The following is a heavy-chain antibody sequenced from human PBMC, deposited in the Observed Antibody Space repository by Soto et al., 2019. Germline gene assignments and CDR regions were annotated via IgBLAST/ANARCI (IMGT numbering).Heavy chain of an antibody. D-gene: IGHD3-9*01. Sequence: SVKGSWTASGGTLSSYAISWGRQSPEQALEWMGGIIPIFGTANYAQKFQGRVKITADKSTSTAYMELSSLRYEDTAVYYCERDLDYDRRSKSDTLYYYYGMDVRGQGTTDT. J-gene: IGHJ6*02. V-gene: IGHV1-69*06. CDR1: GGTLSSYA. CDR3: ERDLDYDRRSKSDTLYYYYGMDV. CDR2: IIPIFGTA.